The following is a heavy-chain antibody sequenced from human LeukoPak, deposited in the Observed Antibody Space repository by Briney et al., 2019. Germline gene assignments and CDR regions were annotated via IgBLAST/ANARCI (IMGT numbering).Heavy chain of an antibody. CDR2: INHSGST. J-gene: IGHJ6*02. CDR3: ARNIVATTWGDYDYYYGMDV. Sequence: PSETLSLTCVVPGGSFIGYYRCWIRQPPGKRLGWVGEINHSGSTTHTPPLKSPVTISVDTSKNQFSLKLSSVTAADTAVYYCARNIVATTWGDYDYYYGMDVWGQGTTVTVSS. D-gene: IGHD5-12*01. CDR1: GGSFIGYY. V-gene: IGHV4-34*01.